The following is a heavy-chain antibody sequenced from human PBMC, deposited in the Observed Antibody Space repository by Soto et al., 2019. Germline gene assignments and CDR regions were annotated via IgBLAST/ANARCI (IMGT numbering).Heavy chain of an antibody. CDR1: GFTFGSYS. V-gene: IGHV3-23*01. CDR3: EKGGEYWYFDL. D-gene: IGHD3-10*01. CDR2: SSGSGEST. Sequence: EMQLSDSGGGLVQLGGSLRLSCAASGFTFGSYSTSWIRQPPGKGLEWGATSSGSGESTYYEDSVKGRFTISRDNSKNTLYLQMNSLRAEDTAVYHCEKGGEYWYFDLWGRGTLVTVSS. J-gene: IGHJ2*01.